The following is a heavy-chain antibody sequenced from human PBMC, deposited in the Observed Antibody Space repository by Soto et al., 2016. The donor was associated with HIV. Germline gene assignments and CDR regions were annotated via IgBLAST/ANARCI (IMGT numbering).Heavy chain of an antibody. CDR2: ISGSGGST. CDR3: AKDRADYYGSGSYLLY. CDR1: GFTFSSFA. D-gene: IGHD3-10*01. Sequence: EVQLLESGGGLVQPGGSLRLSCAASGFTFSSFAMSWVRQAPGKGLEWVSAISGSGGSTYYADSVKGRFTISRGNSKNTLYLQMNSLRAEDTAVYYCAKDRADYYGSGSYLLYWGQGTLVTVSS. V-gene: IGHV3-23*01. J-gene: IGHJ4*02.